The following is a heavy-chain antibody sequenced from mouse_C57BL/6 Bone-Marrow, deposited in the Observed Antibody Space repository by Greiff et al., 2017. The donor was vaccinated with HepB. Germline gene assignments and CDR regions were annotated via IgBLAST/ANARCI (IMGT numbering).Heavy chain of an antibody. CDR1: GFSLTSYA. V-gene: IGHV2-9-1*01. CDR2: IWTGGGT. CDR3: AREGATVVAYWYFDV. J-gene: IGHJ1*03. D-gene: IGHD1-1*01. Sequence: QVTLKESGPGLVAPSQSLSITCTVSGFSLTSYAISWVRQPPGKGLEWLGVIWTGGGTNYNSALTSRLSISKDNSKSQVFLKMNSLQTDDTARYYCAREGATVVAYWYFDVWGTGTTVTVSS.